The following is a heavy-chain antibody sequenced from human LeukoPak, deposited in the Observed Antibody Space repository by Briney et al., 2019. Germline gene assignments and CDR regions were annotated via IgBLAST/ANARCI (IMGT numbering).Heavy chain of an antibody. J-gene: IGHJ6*03. Sequence: GGSLRLSCEASGFTFNTYTIHWVRQAPGKGLEWVAVISFDGTGAYYTDSVKGRFTISRDNSRNTLYLQMNSLRAEDTAIYYCAKNGDRGAYCSGGTCYPYYYYYMDVWGIGTTVTISS. CDR2: ISFDGTGA. CDR3: AKNGDRGAYCSGGTCYPYYYYYMDV. V-gene: IGHV3-30*04. CDR1: GFTFNTYT. D-gene: IGHD2-15*01.